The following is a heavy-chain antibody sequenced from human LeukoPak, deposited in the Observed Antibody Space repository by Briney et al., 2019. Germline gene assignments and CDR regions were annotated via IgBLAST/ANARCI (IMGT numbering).Heavy chain of an antibody. CDR1: GGSVSSSSYY. Sequence: SETLSLTCTVSGGSVSSSSYYWGWIRQTPGKGLEWIGSIYYSGSTYYNPSLKSRVTISVDTSKNQFSLSLTSVTAADTAVYYCASDFWSGHPPELWGQGTLVTVSS. J-gene: IGHJ4*02. V-gene: IGHV4-39*02. CDR3: ASDFWSGHPPEL. CDR2: IYYSGST. D-gene: IGHD3-3*01.